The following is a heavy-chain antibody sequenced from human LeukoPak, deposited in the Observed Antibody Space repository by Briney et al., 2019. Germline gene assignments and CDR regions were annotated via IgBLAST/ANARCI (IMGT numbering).Heavy chain of an antibody. J-gene: IGHJ5*02. V-gene: IGHV4-39*01. D-gene: IGHD1-26*01. CDR1: GGSFSGYY. Sequence: TSETLSLTCAVYGGSFSGYYWGWIRQPPGKGLEWIGSVYYRGSTYYHPSLKSRVTISIDTSKNQFSVKLSSVTAADTAVYYCARHHFLSGSYFVWFDPWGQGTLVTVSS. CDR3: ARHHFLSGSYFVWFDP. CDR2: VYYRGST.